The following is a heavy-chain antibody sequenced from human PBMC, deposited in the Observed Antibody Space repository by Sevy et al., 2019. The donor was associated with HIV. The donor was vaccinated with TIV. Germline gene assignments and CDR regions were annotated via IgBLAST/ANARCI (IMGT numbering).Heavy chain of an antibody. CDR3: AREGCTKPHDY. J-gene: IGHJ4*02. Sequence: GGSLRLSCAASGFTFSKYSMSWVRQPPGKGLEWVSTLSFGCGEINYADSVKGGFTISRDNSKSSVYLQMNNLRPDDTAVYYCAREGCTKPHDYWGQGTLVTVSS. V-gene: IGHV3-23*01. D-gene: IGHD2-8*01. CDR2: LSFGCGEI. CDR1: GFTFSKYS.